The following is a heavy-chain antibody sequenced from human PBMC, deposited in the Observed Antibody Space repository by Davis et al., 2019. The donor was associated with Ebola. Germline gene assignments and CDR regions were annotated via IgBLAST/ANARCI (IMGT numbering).Heavy chain of an antibody. V-gene: IGHV3-23*01. D-gene: IGHD2-21*02. CDR3: AKESASCGGDCYSLSDS. CDR2: ISGRGTNI. J-gene: IGHJ4*02. CDR1: GFTFSNYA. Sequence: PGGSLRLSCAASGFTFSNYAMSWVRQAPGKGLEWVSVISGRGTNIYYADSVKGRFTVSRDNSKSTLYLQMNSLRAEDTAVYYCAKESASCGGDCYSLSDSWGQGTLVTVSS.